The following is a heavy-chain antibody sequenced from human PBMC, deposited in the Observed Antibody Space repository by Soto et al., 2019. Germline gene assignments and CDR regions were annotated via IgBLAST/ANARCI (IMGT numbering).Heavy chain of an antibody. CDR3: AKDMGCSSTSCYAGAFDI. D-gene: IGHD2-2*01. CDR1: GFTFDDYA. CDR2: ISWNSGSI. V-gene: IGHV3-9*01. Sequence: DVQLVESGGGLVQPGRSLRLSCAASGFTFDDYAMHWVRQAPGKGLEWVSGISWNSGSIGYADSVKGRFTISRDNAKNSLYLQMNSLRAEDTALYYCAKDMGCSSTSCYAGAFDIWGQGTMVTVSS. J-gene: IGHJ3*02.